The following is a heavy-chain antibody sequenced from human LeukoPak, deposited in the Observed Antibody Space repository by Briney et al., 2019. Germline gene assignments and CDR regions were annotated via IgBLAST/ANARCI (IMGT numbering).Heavy chain of an antibody. J-gene: IGHJ4*02. CDR2: ISSTSSAI. Sequence: GGSLRLSCAASGFTFSSYSMSWVRQAPGKGLEWLSYISSTSSAIYYADSLKGRFTISRDNAKNSLYLQMDSLRAEDTAVYYCARVIGSYGDSAYWGQGTLVTVSS. D-gene: IGHD3-16*01. V-gene: IGHV3-48*04. CDR1: GFTFSSYS. CDR3: ARVIGSYGDSAY.